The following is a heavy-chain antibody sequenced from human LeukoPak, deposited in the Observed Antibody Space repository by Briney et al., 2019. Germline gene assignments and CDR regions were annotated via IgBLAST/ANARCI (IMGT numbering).Heavy chain of an antibody. V-gene: IGHV3-21*01. J-gene: IGHJ6*02. Sequence: GGSLRLSCAASGFTFSSYSMNWVRQAPGKGLEWVSSISSSSSYIYYADSVKGRFTISRDDAKNSLYLQMNSLRAEDTAVYYCARFDDPPIYDFWSGYHYYYYGMDVWGQGTTVTVSS. CDR3: ARFDDPPIYDFWSGYHYYYYGMDV. D-gene: IGHD3-3*01. CDR1: GFTFSSYS. CDR2: ISSSSSYI.